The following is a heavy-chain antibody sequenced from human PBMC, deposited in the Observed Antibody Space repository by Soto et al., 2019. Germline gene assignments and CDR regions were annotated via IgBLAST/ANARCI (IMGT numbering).Heavy chain of an antibody. CDR3: AASKDYNIPYSDY. CDR1: GFTFSNYW. J-gene: IGHJ4*02. V-gene: IGHV3-7*03. D-gene: IGHD4-4*01. Sequence: EVQLVESGGGLVQPGGSLRLSCAASGFTFSNYWMSWVRQAPGKGLEWVANIKQDGSEKYYVDSVKGRFTISRDNAKSSLYLQMNSLRAEDTAVYYCAASKDYNIPYSDYWSQGTLITVSS. CDR2: IKQDGSEK.